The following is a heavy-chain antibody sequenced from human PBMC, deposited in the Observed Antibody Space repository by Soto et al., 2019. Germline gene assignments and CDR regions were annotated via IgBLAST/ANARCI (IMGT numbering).Heavy chain of an antibody. Sequence: PSETLSLTCPVSGCSISSSTYYWDWIRQPPGKGLEWIGAMYYTGNKNYNPSLESRVTMSVDTSKNQFSLKLSSVTPTDTAVYYCARRSSSSLGSLFDPWGRGILVTVSS. J-gene: IGHJ5*02. D-gene: IGHD6-6*01. CDR1: GCSISSSTYY. CDR3: ARRSSSSLGSLFDP. CDR2: MYYTGNK. V-gene: IGHV4-39*01.